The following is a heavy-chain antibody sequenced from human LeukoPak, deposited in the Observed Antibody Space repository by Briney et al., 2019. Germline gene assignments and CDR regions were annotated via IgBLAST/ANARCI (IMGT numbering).Heavy chain of an antibody. V-gene: IGHV4-59*08. Sequence: SETLSLTCTVSGGSISSYYWSWIRQPPGKGLEWIGYIYYSGSTNYNPSLKSRVTISVDTSKNQFSLKLSSVTAADTAVYYCARHRKERYYYDSSGSPPSDWGQGTLVTV. D-gene: IGHD3-22*01. CDR2: IYYSGST. CDR3: ARHRKERYYYDSSGSPPSD. CDR1: GGSISSYY. J-gene: IGHJ4*02.